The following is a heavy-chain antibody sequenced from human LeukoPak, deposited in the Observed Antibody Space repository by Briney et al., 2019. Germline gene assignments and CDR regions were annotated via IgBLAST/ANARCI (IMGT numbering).Heavy chain of an antibody. CDR2: IYYSGST. J-gene: IGHJ3*02. V-gene: IGHV4-39*07. CDR3: ARGSRGTVVVAASAFDI. CDR1: GGSISSSSYY. D-gene: IGHD2-15*01. Sequence: SETLSLTCTVSGGSISSSSYYWGWIRQPPGKGLEWIGSIYYSGSTYYNPSLKSRVSISADTSENEFSLKLSSVSAADTAVYYCARGSRGTVVVAASAFDIWGQGTFLTVSS.